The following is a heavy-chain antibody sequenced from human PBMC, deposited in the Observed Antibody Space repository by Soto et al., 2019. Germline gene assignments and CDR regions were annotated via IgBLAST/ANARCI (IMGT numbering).Heavy chain of an antibody. CDR3: AKCRGPGSPYYYDMDV. D-gene: IGHD2-15*01. V-gene: IGHV3-23*01. Sequence: EVQLLESGGGLVQPGGSLRLFCAASGFTFSSYAMSWVRQAPGKGLEWVSVISGSGGSTYYAESVKGRFAISRDNSKNPLYLQVNSLRVEDTAVFYCAKCRGPGSPYYYDMDVWGQGTTVTVSS. J-gene: IGHJ6*02. CDR1: GFTFSSYA. CDR2: ISGSGGST.